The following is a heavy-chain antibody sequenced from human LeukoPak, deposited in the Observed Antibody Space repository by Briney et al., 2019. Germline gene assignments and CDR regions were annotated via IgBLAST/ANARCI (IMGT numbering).Heavy chain of an antibody. Sequence: SETLSLTCGVFSGSFRGFYWTWIRQPPGKGLEWIGEIDQGGSPTYNSSLESRVTMSIDTSKSHFSLKLNSLTAADTATYYCAGGPGHDFWSGYARYWGQGTLVTVSS. D-gene: IGHD3-3*01. V-gene: IGHV4-34*01. CDR1: SGSFRGFY. CDR2: IDQGGSP. CDR3: AGGPGHDFWSGYARY. J-gene: IGHJ4*02.